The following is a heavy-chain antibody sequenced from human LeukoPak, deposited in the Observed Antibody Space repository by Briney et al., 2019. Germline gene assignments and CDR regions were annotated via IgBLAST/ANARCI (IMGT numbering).Heavy chain of an antibody. CDR3: ARSYSYGSRPFFDY. CDR2: ISAYNGNT. CDR1: GYTFTSYA. V-gene: IGHV1-18*01. J-gene: IGHJ4*02. D-gene: IGHD5-18*01. Sequence: ASVKVSCKASGYTFTSYAMNWVRQAPGQGLEWMGWISAYNGNTNYAQKLQGRVTMTTDTSTSTVYMELSSLRSEDTAVYYCARSYSYGSRPFFDYWGQGTLVTVSS.